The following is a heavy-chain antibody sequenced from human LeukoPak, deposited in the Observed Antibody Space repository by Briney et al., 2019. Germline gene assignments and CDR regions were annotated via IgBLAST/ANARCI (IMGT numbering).Heavy chain of an antibody. J-gene: IGHJ6*04. CDR2: IIPIFGTA. CDR3: ASYYGSGSYWDYYGMDV. CDR1: GGTFSSYA. Sequence: GASVKVSCKASGGTFSSYAISWVRQAPGQGLEWMGGIIPIFGTANYAQKFQGRVTITADESTSTAYMELSSLRSEDTAVYYCASYYGSGSYWDYYGMDVWGKGTTVTVSS. V-gene: IGHV1-69*13. D-gene: IGHD3-10*01.